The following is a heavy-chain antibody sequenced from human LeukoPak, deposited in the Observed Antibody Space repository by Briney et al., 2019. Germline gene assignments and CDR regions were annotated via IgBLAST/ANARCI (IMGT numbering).Heavy chain of an antibody. V-gene: IGHV3-7*01. J-gene: IGHJ4*02. Sequence: GGSLRLSCAASGFTLSSSYMSWVRQAPGKGLEWVANIGYAGSLKNYADSLEGRFIISRDNTKNSLYLQLNSLRPEDTAVYYCAREYFPPGPLTIVFDKWGQGTLVTVSS. CDR1: GFTLSSSY. CDR2: IGYAGSLK. D-gene: IGHD3-9*01. CDR3: AREYFPPGPLTIVFDK.